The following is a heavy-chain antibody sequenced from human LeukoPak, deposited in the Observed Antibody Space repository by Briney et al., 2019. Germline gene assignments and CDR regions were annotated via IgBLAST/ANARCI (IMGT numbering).Heavy chain of an antibody. CDR2: INSGGSDT. CDR1: GFTFSNFW. J-gene: IGHJ4*02. Sequence: GGSLRLSCTASGFTFSNFWMHWVRQAPGKGLVWVSRINSGGSDTSYADSVKGRFTISRDNAKNTVYLRMNSLTAEDTAVYYCAKGSNRGVATIDYWGQGTLVTVSS. CDR3: AKGSNRGVATIDY. D-gene: IGHD5-12*01. V-gene: IGHV3-74*01.